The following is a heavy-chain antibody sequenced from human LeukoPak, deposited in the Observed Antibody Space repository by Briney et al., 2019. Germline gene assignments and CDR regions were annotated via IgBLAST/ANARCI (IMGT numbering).Heavy chain of an antibody. CDR3: ARDINFGQQWLVQDRSFDY. Sequence: GASVKVSCKASGYTFTSYYMHWVRQAPGQGLEWMGIINPSGGSTSYAQKLQGRVTMTRDTSTSTVYMELSSLRSEDTAVYYCARDINFGQQWLVQDRSFDYWGQGTLVTVSS. J-gene: IGHJ4*02. D-gene: IGHD6-19*01. CDR1: GYTFTSYY. V-gene: IGHV1-46*01. CDR2: INPSGGST.